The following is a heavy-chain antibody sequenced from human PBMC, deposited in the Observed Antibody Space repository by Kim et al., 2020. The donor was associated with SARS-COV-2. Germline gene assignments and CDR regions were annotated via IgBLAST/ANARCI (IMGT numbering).Heavy chain of an antibody. CDR3: ARDTALVSYYFDY. J-gene: IGHJ4*02. Sequence: TYAQKCLDRVTMTSDTSTSTVYMELSSLRSEDSAVYYCARDTALVSYYFDYWGLGTLVTVSS. V-gene: IGHV1-46*01. D-gene: IGHD5-18*01.